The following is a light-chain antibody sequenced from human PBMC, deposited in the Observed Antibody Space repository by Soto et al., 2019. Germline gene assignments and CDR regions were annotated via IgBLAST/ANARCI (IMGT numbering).Light chain of an antibody. CDR1: QDISRY. V-gene: IGKV1-33*01. Sequence: DIPMTQSPASLSASVGDRVTISCQASQDISRYLNWYQHKPGRAPQLLINDVSSLETGVPSRFSATGSGTEFTLTNNCLQPEDLATYYCQQYDSLPPLFTFGPGTKVAIK. J-gene: IGKJ3*01. CDR2: DVS. CDR3: QQYDSLPPLFT.